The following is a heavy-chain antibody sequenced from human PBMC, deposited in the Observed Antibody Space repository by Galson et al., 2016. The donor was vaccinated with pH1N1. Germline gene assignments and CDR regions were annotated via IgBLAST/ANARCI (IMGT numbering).Heavy chain of an antibody. D-gene: IGHD1-26*01. V-gene: IGHV4-39*01. Sequence: ETLSLTCTVSGGSISSSSYYWGWIRQPPGKGLEWIGSIYYSGSTYSTPSLNSRVTISVDTTRNQFSLKLCSVTAADTAVYYCARLARGERLFYFDYWGQGTLVTVSS. CDR3: ARLARGERLFYFDY. CDR1: GGSISSSSYY. CDR2: IYYSGST. J-gene: IGHJ4*02.